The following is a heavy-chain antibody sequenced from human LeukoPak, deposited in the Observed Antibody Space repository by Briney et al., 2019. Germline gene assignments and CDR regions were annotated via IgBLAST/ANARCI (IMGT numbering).Heavy chain of an antibody. CDR3: ASVHLAVQVY. V-gene: IGHV3-74*01. CDR1: GFTFSSYW. Sequence: PGGSLRLSCAASGFTFSSYWMHWVRQAPGKGLVWVSRINSDVSSTSYADSVKGRFTISRDNAKNTLYLQMNSMRAEDTAVYYCASVHLAVQVYWGQGTLVTVSS. CDR2: INSDVSST. D-gene: IGHD1-1*01. J-gene: IGHJ4*02.